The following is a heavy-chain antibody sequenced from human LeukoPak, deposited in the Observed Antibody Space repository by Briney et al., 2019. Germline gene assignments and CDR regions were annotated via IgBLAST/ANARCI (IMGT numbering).Heavy chain of an antibody. CDR3: ARSSGSYYLVSDY. V-gene: IGHV4-59*11. J-gene: IGHJ4*02. CDR2: IYYSGST. CDR1: GGSTSSHY. D-gene: IGHD1-26*01. Sequence: SETLSLTCTVSGGSTSSHYWSWIRQPPGKGLEWIGYIYYSGSTNYNPSLKSRVTISVDTSKNQFSLKLSSVTAADTAVYYCARSSGSYYLVSDYWGQGTLVTVSS.